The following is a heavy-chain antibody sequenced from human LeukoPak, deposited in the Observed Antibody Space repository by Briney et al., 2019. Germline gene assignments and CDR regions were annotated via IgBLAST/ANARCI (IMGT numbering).Heavy chain of an antibody. Sequence: ASVKVSCKASGYTLTGYDMYWVRQAPGQGLEWMGWINPNSGGTKSAQKLQGRVTMTRDTSISTVYMELSRLRSDDTAVYYCARGSWSGNLDYWGQGTLVTVSS. CDR1: GYTLTGYD. CDR2: INPNSGGT. D-gene: IGHD3-3*01. V-gene: IGHV1-2*02. J-gene: IGHJ4*02. CDR3: ARGSWSGNLDY.